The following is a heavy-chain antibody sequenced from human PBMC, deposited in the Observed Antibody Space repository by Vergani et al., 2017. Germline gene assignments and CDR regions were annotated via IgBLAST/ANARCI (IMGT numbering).Heavy chain of an antibody. CDR2: IIPIFGIA. V-gene: IGHV1-69*17. D-gene: IGHD6-19*01. CDR3: AREVWAAVAGTFYYMDY. Sequence: QVQLVESGAEVKKPGSSVTVSCKASGGTFSSYAISWVRQAPGKGLEWMGGIIPIFGIANYAQKFQGRVTITADKSTSTAYMELSSLRSEDTAAYYCAREVWAAVAGTFYYMDYWGQGTLVTVSS. CDR1: GGTFSSYA. J-gene: IGHJ4*02.